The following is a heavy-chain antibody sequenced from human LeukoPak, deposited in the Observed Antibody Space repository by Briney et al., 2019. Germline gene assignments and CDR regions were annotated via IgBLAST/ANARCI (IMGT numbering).Heavy chain of an antibody. V-gene: IGHV1-8*01. J-gene: IGHJ3*02. D-gene: IGHD3-22*01. Sequence: ASVKVSCKASGYTFTSYDINWVRQATGQVLEWMGWMNPNSGNTDYAQKFQGRVTMTRNTSISTAYMELSSLRSEDTAVYYCAVTMSGSFAIWGQGTMVTVSS. CDR2: MNPNSGNT. CDR3: AVTMSGSFAI. CDR1: GYTFTSYD.